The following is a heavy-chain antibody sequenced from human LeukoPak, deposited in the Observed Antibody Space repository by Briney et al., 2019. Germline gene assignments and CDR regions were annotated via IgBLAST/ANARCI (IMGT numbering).Heavy chain of an antibody. V-gene: IGHV1-46*01. CDR3: AREGMGYCSGGSCYNSWLDPGFDY. Sequence: GASVKVSCKASGYTFTTYYMHWVRQAPGQGLEWMGIINPSGGSTSYAQKFQGRVTMTRDTSTSTAYMELSSLRSEDTAVYYCAREGMGYCSGGSCYNSWLDPGFDYWGQGTLVTVSS. J-gene: IGHJ4*02. CDR2: INPSGGST. CDR1: GYTFTTYY. D-gene: IGHD2-15*01.